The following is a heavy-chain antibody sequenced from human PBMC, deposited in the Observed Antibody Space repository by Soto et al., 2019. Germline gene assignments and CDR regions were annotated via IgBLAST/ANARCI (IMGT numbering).Heavy chain of an antibody. CDR2: VHESGST. V-gene: IGHV4-59*01. CDR1: GDAISNYY. CDR3: ARGTRALITSFFAY. J-gene: IGHJ4*02. D-gene: IGHD1-20*01. Sequence: LQESGPRLVKPSETLSLNCTVSGDAISNYYWSWIRQTPGRGLEWIGCVHESGSTDYNPSLKGRLTISLHTSKSQFSLSLRSATPADTATYYCARGTRALITSFFAYWGQGIPVTVSS.